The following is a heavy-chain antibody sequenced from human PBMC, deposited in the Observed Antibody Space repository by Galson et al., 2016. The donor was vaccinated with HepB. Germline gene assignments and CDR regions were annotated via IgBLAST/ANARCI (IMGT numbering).Heavy chain of an antibody. Sequence: SVKVSCKASGGTFNYYAISWVRQAPGQGLEWMGAIIPIFDKTDYAQKFQGRVTITADESTGTAYMELSSLRSEDTAVYYCAILSGPYTGSPGDYWGRGTLVTVSS. CDR2: IIPIFDKT. J-gene: IGHJ4*02. CDR1: GGTFNYYA. CDR3: AILSGPYTGSPGDY. V-gene: IGHV1-69*13. D-gene: IGHD1-26*01.